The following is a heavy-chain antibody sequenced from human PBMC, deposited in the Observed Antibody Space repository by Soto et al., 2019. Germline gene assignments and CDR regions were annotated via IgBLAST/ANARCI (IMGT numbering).Heavy chain of an antibody. CDR2: VIPLFDTA. CDR3: ATGGHNDGYNFYHGMDV. J-gene: IGHJ6*02. D-gene: IGHD2-8*02. V-gene: IGHV1-69*01. CDR1: GGIFTNNA. Sequence: QVQVVQSGAEVKKPGSSVKVSCKVSGGIFTNNAISWVRQAPGQGLEWLGGVIPLFDTAYYAQIFRCRLRISADGATTTAYMELSGLTSADTAVYFCATGGHNDGYNFYHGMDVWGQGNTVTVS.